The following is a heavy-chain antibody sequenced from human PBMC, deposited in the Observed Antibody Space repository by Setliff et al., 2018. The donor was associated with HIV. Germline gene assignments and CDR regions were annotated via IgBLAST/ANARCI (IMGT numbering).Heavy chain of an antibody. Sequence: GGSLRLSCAASGFTFSVHGMHWVRQAPGKGLEWVAFINYDESFEYYADSVKGRVSISRDNSKNTVDMHMNSLRAEDTAVYYCVRDSSSWRTVVILNYWGQGTLVTVPQ. D-gene: IGHD6-13*01. CDR3: VRDSSSWRTVVILNY. CDR2: INYDESFE. CDR1: GFTFSVHG. J-gene: IGHJ4*02. V-gene: IGHV3-30*02.